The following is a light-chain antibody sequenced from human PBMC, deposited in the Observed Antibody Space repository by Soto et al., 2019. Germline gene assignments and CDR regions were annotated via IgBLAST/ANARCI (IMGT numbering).Light chain of an antibody. CDR2: EVS. Sequence: QAVVTQPPSASGSPGQSVTISCTGTISGVGGYNYVSWYQQHPGQAPKLMIYEVSERPSGFPDRFSGAKSGNTASLTVYGLQAEDEADYSCGSYAGFNNYVAFGGGTQLTVL. CDR1: ISGVGGYNY. CDR3: GSYAGFNNYVA. J-gene: IGLJ2*01. V-gene: IGLV2-8*01.